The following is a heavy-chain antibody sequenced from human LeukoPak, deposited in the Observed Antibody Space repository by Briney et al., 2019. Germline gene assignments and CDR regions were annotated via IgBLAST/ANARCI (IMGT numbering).Heavy chain of an antibody. CDR3: ARQGQWLPFDY. CDR2: INHSGST. J-gene: IGHJ4*02. Sequence: SETLSLTCAVYGGSFSGYYWSWIRQPPGKGLEWIGEINHSGSTNYNPSLKSRVTISVDTSKNQFSLKLSSVTAADTAVYYCARQGQWLPFDYWGQGTLVTVSS. V-gene: IGHV4-34*01. CDR1: GGSFSGYY. D-gene: IGHD6-19*01.